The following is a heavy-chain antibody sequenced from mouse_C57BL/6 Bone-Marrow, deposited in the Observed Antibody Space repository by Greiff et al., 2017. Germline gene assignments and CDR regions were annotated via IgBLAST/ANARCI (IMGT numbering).Heavy chain of an antibody. D-gene: IGHD1-1*01. CDR3: TRSFITTVVAFDY. J-gene: IGHJ2*01. V-gene: IGHV1-15*01. CDR2: IDPETGGT. Sequence: VQLQQSGAELVGPGASVTLSCKASGYTFTDYEMHWVKQTPVHGLEWIGAIDPETGGTAYNQKFKGKAILTADKSSSTAYMELRSLTSEDSAVYYCTRSFITTVVAFDYWGQGTTLTVSS. CDR1: GYTFTDYE.